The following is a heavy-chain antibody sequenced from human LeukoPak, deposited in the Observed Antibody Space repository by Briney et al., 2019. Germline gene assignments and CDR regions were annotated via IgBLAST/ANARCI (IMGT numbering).Heavy chain of an antibody. CDR2: IFYSGTT. CDR1: GGSISSSSYY. D-gene: IGHD2-2*01. V-gene: IGHV4-39*07. Sequence: PSETLSLTCTVSGGSISSSSYYWDWIRQPPGKGLEWIGSIFYSGTTYYNPSLKSRVTVSIVMSKNQFSLKLSSVTAADTAVYYCASVRKGYCSSTSCYAKGYYYYYMDVWGKGTTVTISS. CDR3: ASVRKGYCSSTSCYAKGYYYYYMDV. J-gene: IGHJ6*03.